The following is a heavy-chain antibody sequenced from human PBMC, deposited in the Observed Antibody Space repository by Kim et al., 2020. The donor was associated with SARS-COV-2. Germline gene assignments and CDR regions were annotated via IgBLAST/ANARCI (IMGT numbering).Heavy chain of an antibody. CDR3: ARGLRKYYFDY. J-gene: IGHJ4*02. Sequence: ANYAQKFQGGVTITADESTSTAYMELSSLRSEDTAVYYCARGLRKYYFDYWGQGTLVTVSS. CDR2: A. D-gene: IGHD4-17*01. V-gene: IGHV1-69*01.